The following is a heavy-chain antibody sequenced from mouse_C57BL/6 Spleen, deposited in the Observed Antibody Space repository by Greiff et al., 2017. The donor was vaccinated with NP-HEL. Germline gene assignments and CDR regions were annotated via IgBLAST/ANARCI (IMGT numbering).Heavy chain of an antibody. Sequence: VQLKESGGGLVKPGGSLKLSCAASGFTFSSYAMSWVRQTPEKRLEWVATISDGGSYTYYPDNVKGRFTISRDNAKNNLYLQMSHLKSEDTAMYYCARDRGYSNYDAMDYWGHGTSVTVSS. CDR2: ISDGGSYT. CDR1: GFTFSSYA. J-gene: IGHJ4*01. CDR3: ARDRGYSNYDAMDY. D-gene: IGHD2-5*01. V-gene: IGHV5-4*01.